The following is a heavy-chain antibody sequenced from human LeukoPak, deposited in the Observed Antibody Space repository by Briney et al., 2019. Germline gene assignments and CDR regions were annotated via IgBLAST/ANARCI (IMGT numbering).Heavy chain of an antibody. CDR1: GYTFTGYY. V-gene: IGHV1-2*02. D-gene: IGHD4-23*01. J-gene: IGHJ6*02. CDR2: INPNSGGT. CDR3: AREKGVYGGNSNYYYGMDV. Sequence: ASVKVSCKASGYTFTGYYMHWVRQAPGQGLEWMGWINPNSGGTNYAQKFQGRVIMTRDTSISTAYMELSRLRSDDTAVYYCAREKGVYGGNSNYYYGMDVWGQGTTVTVSS.